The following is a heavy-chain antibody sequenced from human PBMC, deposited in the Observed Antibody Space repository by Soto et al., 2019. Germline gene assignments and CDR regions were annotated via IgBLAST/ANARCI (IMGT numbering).Heavy chain of an antibody. J-gene: IGHJ4*02. CDR1: GGSISSYY. CDR2: IYYSGST. Sequence: QVQLQESGPGLVKPSETLSLTCTVSGGSISSYYWSWIRQPPGKGLEWIGSIYYSGSTNYNPSLKSRVTRAVDTAKIQLSLKLSSVTAADTAVYYCASALSGFDYWGQGTLVTVSS. D-gene: IGHD1-26*01. V-gene: IGHV4-59*01. CDR3: ASALSGFDY.